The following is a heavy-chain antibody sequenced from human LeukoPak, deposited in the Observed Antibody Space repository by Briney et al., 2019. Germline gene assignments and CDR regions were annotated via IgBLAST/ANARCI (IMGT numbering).Heavy chain of an antibody. CDR1: GGSISNYY. J-gene: IGHJ4*02. CDR2: IYYNRST. Sequence: SETLSLTCTVSGGSISNYYWSWIRQPPGKGLEWIGYIYYNRSTNYSPSLKSRVTISVGTSKNQFSLRLTSVSAADTAVYYCARGGDGYNPLDYWGQGTLVTVSS. D-gene: IGHD5-24*01. V-gene: IGHV4-59*01. CDR3: ARGGDGYNPLDY.